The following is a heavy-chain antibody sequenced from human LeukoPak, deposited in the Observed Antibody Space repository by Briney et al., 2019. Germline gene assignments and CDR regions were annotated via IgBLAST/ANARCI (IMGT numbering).Heavy chain of an antibody. D-gene: IGHD3-10*01. V-gene: IGHV3-74*01. Sequence: GGSLRLSCAASGFTFSSYWMHWVRQAPGKGLVWVSRINSDGSSTSYADSVKGRFTISRDNAKNTLYLQMNSLGAEDTAVYYCARDDYGSGSYYNLGAFDIWGQGTMVTVSS. CDR2: INSDGSST. CDR3: ARDDYGSGSYYNLGAFDI. CDR1: GFTFSSYW. J-gene: IGHJ3*02.